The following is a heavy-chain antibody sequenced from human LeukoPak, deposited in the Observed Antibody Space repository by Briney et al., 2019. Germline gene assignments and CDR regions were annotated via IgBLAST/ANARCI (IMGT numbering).Heavy chain of an antibody. CDR2: INPNSGGT. D-gene: IGHD3-22*01. CDR3: ARASYYYDSSGYPGYYFDY. J-gene: IGHJ4*02. CDR1: GYTFTDYY. V-gene: IGHV1-2*02. Sequence: GASVKVSCTASGYTFTDYYMHWVRQAPGQGLEWMGWINPNSGGTNYAQKFQGRVTMTRDTSISTAYMELSRLRSDDTAVYYCARASYYYDSSGYPGYYFDYWGQGTLVTVSS.